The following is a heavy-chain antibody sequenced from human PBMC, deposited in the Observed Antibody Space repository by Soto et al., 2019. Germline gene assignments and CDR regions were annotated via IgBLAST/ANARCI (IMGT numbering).Heavy chain of an antibody. CDR1: GGTFSSYA. Sequence: QVQLVQSGAEVKKPGSSVKVSCKASGGTFSSYAISWVRQAPGQGLEWMGGIIPIFGTANYAQKFQGRVTITADESTSTAYMELSSLRSEDTAVYYCARDHDTAMSSYYGMDVWGQGTTVTVSS. V-gene: IGHV1-69*01. CDR3: ARDHDTAMSSYYGMDV. J-gene: IGHJ6*02. D-gene: IGHD5-18*01. CDR2: IIPIFGTA.